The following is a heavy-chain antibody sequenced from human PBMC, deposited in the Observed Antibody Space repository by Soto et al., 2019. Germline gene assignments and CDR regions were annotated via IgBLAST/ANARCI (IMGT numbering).Heavy chain of an antibody. CDR2: ISSGSSSI. V-gene: IGHV3-48*02. CDR1: GFTFNMYS. CDR3: ARTYYYNSVGYSDY. D-gene: IGHD3-22*01. J-gene: IGHJ4*02. Sequence: VGSLRLSCVASGFTFNMYSMNWVRQAPGKGLEWVSYISSGSSSIFYADSVKGRFTISRDNAKNSVYLQMNSLRDEDTAVYYCARTYYYNSVGYSDYWGQGTLVTVSS.